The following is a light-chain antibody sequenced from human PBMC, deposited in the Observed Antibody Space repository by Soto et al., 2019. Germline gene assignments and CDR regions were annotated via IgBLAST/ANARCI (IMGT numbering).Light chain of an antibody. J-gene: IGLJ2*01. CDR1: SSDVGTYNY. CDR3: CSYAGRYPPV. Sequence: QSALTQPRSVSGSPGQSVTISCTGTSSDVGTYNYVSWYQQHPGKAPKLMIYDVSQRPSGVPDRFSGSKSGNTASLTISGLQAEDESDYSSCSYAGRYPPVFGRGTNVTVL. CDR2: DVS. V-gene: IGLV2-11*01.